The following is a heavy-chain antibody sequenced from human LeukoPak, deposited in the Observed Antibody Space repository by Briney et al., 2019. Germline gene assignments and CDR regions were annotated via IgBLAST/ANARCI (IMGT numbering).Heavy chain of an antibody. D-gene: IGHD6-19*01. CDR3: AKGGWLDD. V-gene: IGHV3-23*01. Sequence: TGGSLRLSCAASGFNFNKYDVTWARQAPGKGLEWVSTITGRSDKTYYTDSVKGRFVTSRDNSKDTLYLQMNSLRAEDTALYYCAKGGWLDDLGQGALVTVSS. CDR1: GFNFNKYD. J-gene: IGHJ4*02. CDR2: ITGRSDKT.